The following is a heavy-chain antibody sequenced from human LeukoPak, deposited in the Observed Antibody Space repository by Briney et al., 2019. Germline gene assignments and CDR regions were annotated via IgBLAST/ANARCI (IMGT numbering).Heavy chain of an antibody. J-gene: IGHJ4*02. CDR1: GFTFSSYA. D-gene: IGHD1-26*01. V-gene: IGHV3-30*04. CDR3: ARSGSSDY. CDR2: ISYDGSNK. Sequence: GRSLRPSCAASGFTFSSYAMHWVRQAPGKGLEWVAVISYDGSNKYYADSVKGRFTISRDNSKNTLYLQMNSLRAEDTAVYYCARSGSSDYWGQGTLVTVSS.